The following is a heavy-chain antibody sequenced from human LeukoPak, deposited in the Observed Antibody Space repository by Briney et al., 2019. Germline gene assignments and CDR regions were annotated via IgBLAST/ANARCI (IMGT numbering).Heavy chain of an antibody. CDR1: GFTFSSYA. D-gene: IGHD3-22*01. J-gene: IGHJ4*02. CDR2: ISGSGGST. Sequence: PGGSLRLSCAASGFTFSSYAMSWVRQAPGKGLEWVSAISGSGGSTYYADSVKGRFTISRDNSKNTLYLQMNSLRAEDTAVYYCAKLSPITMIVVVIPYCFDYWGQGTLVTVSS. V-gene: IGHV3-23*01. CDR3: AKLSPITMIVVVIPYCFDY.